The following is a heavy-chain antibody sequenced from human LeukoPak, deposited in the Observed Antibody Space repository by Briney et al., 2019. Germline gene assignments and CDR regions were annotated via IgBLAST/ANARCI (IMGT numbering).Heavy chain of an antibody. CDR1: GFTFSSYW. Sequence: GGSLRLSCAASGFTFSSYWMSWVRQAPGKGLEWVANIKQDGSEKYYVDYVKGRFTISRDNAKNSLYLQMNSLRAEDTAVYYCARVKAELRFLEWLDYWGQGTLVTVSS. V-gene: IGHV3-7*01. J-gene: IGHJ4*02. CDR3: ARVKAELRFLEWLDY. CDR2: IKQDGSEK. D-gene: IGHD3-3*01.